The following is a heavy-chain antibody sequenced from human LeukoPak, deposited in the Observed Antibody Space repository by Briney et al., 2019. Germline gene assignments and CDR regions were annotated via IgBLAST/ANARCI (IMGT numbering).Heavy chain of an antibody. V-gene: IGHV3-43*02. Sequence: PGGSLRLSCAASGFTFDDYAMHWVRQAPGKGLEWVSLISGDGGSTYYADSVKGRFTISRDNSKNSLYLQMNSLRTEDTALYHCAKDGYSYGYAWGQGTLVTVSP. CDR2: ISGDGGST. CDR3: AKDGYSYGYA. J-gene: IGHJ5*02. D-gene: IGHD5-18*01. CDR1: GFTFDDYA.